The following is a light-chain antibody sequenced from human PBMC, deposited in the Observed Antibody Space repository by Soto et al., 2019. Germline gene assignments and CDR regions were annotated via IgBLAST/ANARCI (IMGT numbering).Light chain of an antibody. V-gene: IGKV2-30*02. CDR1: QSLIHSDGNTY. CDR3: MQGTHWPWT. J-gene: IGKJ1*01. Sequence: DVVMTQSPLSLPVTLGQPASISCRSSQSLIHSDGNTYLSWFQQRPGQSPRRLIYEVSDRDSGVPDRFTGSGSGTDFTLKISRVVAEDVGVYYCMQGTHWPWTLGQGTEVEIK. CDR2: EVS.